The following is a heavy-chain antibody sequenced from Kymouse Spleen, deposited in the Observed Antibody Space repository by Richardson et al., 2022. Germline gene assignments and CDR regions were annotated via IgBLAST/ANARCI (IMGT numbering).Heavy chain of an antibody. D-gene: IGHD3-10*01. CDR3: ASLYGSGSYYLYYYYYGMDV. V-gene: IGHV4-39*01. Sequence: QLQLQESGPGLVKPSETLSLTCTVSGGSISSSSYYWGWIRQPPGKGLEWIGSIYYSGSTYYNPSLKSRVTISVDTSKNQFSLKLSSVTAADTAVYYCASLYGSGSYYLYYYYYGMDVWGQGTTVTVSS. CDR2: IYYSGST. CDR1: GGSISSSSYY. J-gene: IGHJ6*02.